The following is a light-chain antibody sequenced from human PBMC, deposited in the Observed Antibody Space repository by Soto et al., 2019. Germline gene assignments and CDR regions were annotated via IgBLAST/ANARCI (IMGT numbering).Light chain of an antibody. Sequence: QLVLPQSPSASASLGASVKLTCTLSSGHSSYAIAWHQQQPEKGPRYLMKLDSDGSHTKGDAIPDRFSGSSSGAERYLTISSLQSEDEADDYCQTWGTGIHVVFGGGTKLTVL. J-gene: IGLJ2*01. V-gene: IGLV4-69*01. CDR2: LDSDGSH. CDR3: QTWGTGIHVV. CDR1: SGHSSYA.